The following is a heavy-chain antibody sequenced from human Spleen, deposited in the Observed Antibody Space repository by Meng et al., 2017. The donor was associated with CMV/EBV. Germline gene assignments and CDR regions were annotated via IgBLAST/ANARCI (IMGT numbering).Heavy chain of an antibody. CDR3: ARSWDGMDV. D-gene: IGHD6-13*01. V-gene: IGHV3-21*01. J-gene: IGHJ6*02. CDR2: ISTTSTYI. Sequence: GESLKISCAASGFTFSAYAMNWVRQAPGKGLEWVASISTTSTYIYYADSVKGRFTISRDSAQNSVYLQMNSLSAEDTCVYYCARSWDGMDVWGQGTTVTVSS. CDR1: GFTFSAYA.